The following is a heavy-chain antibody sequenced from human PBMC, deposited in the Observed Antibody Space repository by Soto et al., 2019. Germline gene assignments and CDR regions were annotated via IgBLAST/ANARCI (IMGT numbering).Heavy chain of an antibody. CDR3: ARGNYDFLTGYYIEYFDY. CDR2: IYYTGST. J-gene: IGHJ4*02. CDR1: GGSISTYY. V-gene: IGHV4-59*01. Sequence: QVQLQESGPGLVKPSETLSLTCTVSGGSISTYYWSWIRQPPGKGLEWIGYIYYTGSTNYNPSLKSRVTISVDTSKNQFSLKLSSVTAADTAVYYCARGNYDFLTGYYIEYFDYWGRGILVTVSS. D-gene: IGHD3-9*01.